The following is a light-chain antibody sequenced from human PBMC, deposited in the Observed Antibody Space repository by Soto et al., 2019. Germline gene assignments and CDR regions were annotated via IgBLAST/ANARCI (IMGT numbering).Light chain of an antibody. J-gene: IGKJ4*01. Sequence: IVMTQSPDSLAVSLGERATLNCKSSQSLLYTSDNKNYLAWYQQVPGQPPKLLIYWASTRESEVPDRFSGSGSRTDFTLTISNLQAEDVSINYHQQYFSNPLSFGGGAKMEIK. CDR3: QQYFSNPLS. CDR2: WAS. V-gene: IGKV4-1*01. CDR1: QSLLYTSDNKNY.